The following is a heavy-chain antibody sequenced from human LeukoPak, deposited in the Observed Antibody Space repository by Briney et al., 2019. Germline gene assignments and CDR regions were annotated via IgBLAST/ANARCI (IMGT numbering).Heavy chain of an antibody. CDR3: AKDLVEDQYEEIVGATNGWDY. J-gene: IGHJ4*02. Sequence: GGSLRLSCAASGFTFSSYAMSWVRQAPGKGLEWLSAISGSGDTTYYAGSVKGRFTISRDNSKNTLYLQMNSLRAEDTALYYCAKDLVEDQYEEIVGATNGWDYWGQGTLVTVS. V-gene: IGHV3-23*01. CDR1: GFTFSSYA. D-gene: IGHD1-26*01. CDR2: ISGSGDTT.